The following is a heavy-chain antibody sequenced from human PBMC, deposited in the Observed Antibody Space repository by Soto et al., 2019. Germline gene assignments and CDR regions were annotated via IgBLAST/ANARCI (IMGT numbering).Heavy chain of an antibody. J-gene: IGHJ6*03. CDR3: ARGSPSYYYYYYMDV. D-gene: IGHD6-6*01. CDR2: IYPGDSDT. Sequence: GESLKISCKGSGYSFTSYWIGWVRQMPGKGLEWMGIIYPGDSDTRYSPSFQGQVTISADKSISTAYLQWSSLKASDTAMYYWARGSPSYYYYYYMDVWGKATTVTVTS. CDR1: GYSFTSYW. V-gene: IGHV5-51*01.